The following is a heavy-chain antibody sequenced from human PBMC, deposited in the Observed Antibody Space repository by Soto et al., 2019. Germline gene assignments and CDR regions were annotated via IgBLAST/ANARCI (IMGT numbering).Heavy chain of an antibody. D-gene: IGHD6-13*01. V-gene: IGHV3-23*01. CDR2: VSDSGGST. CDR1: GFTFSSHA. CDR3: AKVSGSWYSGFFDF. J-gene: IGHJ4*02. Sequence: EVQLLESGGGLVQPGGSLRLSCTASGFTFSSHAMTWVRQAPGKGLEWVSGVSDSGGSTYYADSVKGRFTISRDNSMNTLYLQMNTLRAEDTAVYYCAKVSGSWYSGFFDFWGQGTLVTVSS.